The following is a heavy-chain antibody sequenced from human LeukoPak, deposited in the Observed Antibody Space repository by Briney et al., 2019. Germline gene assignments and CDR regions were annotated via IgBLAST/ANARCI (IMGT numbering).Heavy chain of an antibody. CDR2: IYYSGST. V-gene: IGHV4-59*08. CDR3: ARGGNYGDYDGYFDY. D-gene: IGHD4-17*01. CDR1: GDSISRYY. J-gene: IGHJ4*02. Sequence: PSETLSLTCTVSGDSISRYYWSWIRQPPGKGLVWIGYIYYSGSTNYNPSLRSRVTISVDTSKNQFSLKLSSVTAADTAVYYCARGGNYGDYDGYFDYWGQGTLVTVSS.